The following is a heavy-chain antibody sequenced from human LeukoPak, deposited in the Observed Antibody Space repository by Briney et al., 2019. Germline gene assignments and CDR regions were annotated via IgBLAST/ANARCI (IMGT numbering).Heavy chain of an antibody. D-gene: IGHD6-13*01. J-gene: IGHJ5*02. CDR2: ISYDGSNK. CDR3: ARGVNSRYSSSWYDWFDP. CDR1: VFTFSSYA. Sequence: GGSLRLACAASVFTFSSYAMGWVRQAPDKGLEWVAVISYDGSNKYYADSVKGRFTISRDNSKNTLYLQMNSLRAEDTAVYYCARGVNSRYSSSWYDWFDPWGQGTLVTVSS. V-gene: IGHV3-30*04.